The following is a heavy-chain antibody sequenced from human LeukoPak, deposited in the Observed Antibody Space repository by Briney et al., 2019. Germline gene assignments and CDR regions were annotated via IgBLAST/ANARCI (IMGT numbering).Heavy chain of an antibody. CDR1: GFTFSSYA. CDR3: AKTGWDYGDYDY. D-gene: IGHD4-17*01. J-gene: IGHJ4*02. Sequence: TGGSLRLSCAASGFTFSSYAMSWVRQAPGKGLEWVSAISGSGGSTYYADSVKGRFTISRDNSKNTLYQQMNSLRAEDTAVYYCAKTGWDYGDYDYWGQGTLVTVSS. V-gene: IGHV3-23*01. CDR2: ISGSGGST.